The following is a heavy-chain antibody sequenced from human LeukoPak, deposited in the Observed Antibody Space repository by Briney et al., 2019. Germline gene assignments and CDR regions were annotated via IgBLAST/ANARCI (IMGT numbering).Heavy chain of an antibody. V-gene: IGHV3-23*01. CDR1: GFTINSYA. Sequence: GGSLRLSCVASGFTINSYAMSWVRQAPGKGPEWVSSISGSVGNTYYADFVKGRFTIFRDNSENTVSLQMDSLRAEDTAVYYCAKVMTSVTTYYYYDMDVRGQGTTVTVSS. CDR2: ISGSVGNT. J-gene: IGHJ6*02. CDR3: AKVMTSVTTYYYYDMDV. D-gene: IGHD4-17*01.